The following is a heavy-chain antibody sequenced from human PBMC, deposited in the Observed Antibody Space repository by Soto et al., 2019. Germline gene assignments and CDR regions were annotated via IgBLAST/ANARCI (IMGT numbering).Heavy chain of an antibody. CDR3: ARGTYYDILTGYHPTDY. Sequence: SETPSLTCAVYGGSFSGYYWSWIRQPPGKGLEWIGEINHSGSTNYNPSLKSRATISVDTSKNQFSLKLSSVTAADTAVYYCARGTYYDILTGYHPTDYWGQGTLVTVSS. V-gene: IGHV4-34*01. J-gene: IGHJ4*02. CDR1: GGSFSGYY. D-gene: IGHD3-9*01. CDR2: INHSGST.